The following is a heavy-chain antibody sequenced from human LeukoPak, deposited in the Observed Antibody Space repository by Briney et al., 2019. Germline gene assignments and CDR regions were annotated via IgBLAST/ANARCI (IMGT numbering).Heavy chain of an antibody. V-gene: IGHV3-33*01. CDR3: ARSIQLWSYYFDY. D-gene: IGHD5-18*01. J-gene: IGHJ4*02. CDR2: IWYDGSNK. Sequence: GGSLRLSCAASGFTFSSYGMHWVRQAPGKGLEWVAVIWYDGSNKYYADSVKGRFTISRDNSKYTLYLQMNSLRAEDTAVYYCARSIQLWSYYFDYWGQGTLVTVSS. CDR1: GFTFSSYG.